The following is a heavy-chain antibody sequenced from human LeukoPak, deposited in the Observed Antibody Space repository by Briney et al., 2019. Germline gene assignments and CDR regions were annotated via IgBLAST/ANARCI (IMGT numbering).Heavy chain of an antibody. V-gene: IGHV3-23*01. CDR3: ASQGPTYHSD. J-gene: IGHJ4*02. CDR1: GFTFSSYA. D-gene: IGHD1-26*01. Sequence: PGGSLRLSSAASGFTFSSYAMMWLRQAPGKGLEWVSAISGGGGTTLYADSVKGRFTISRDNSKNTLYLQMSSLRAEDTAVYYCASQGPTYHSDWGQGTLVTVSS. CDR2: ISGGGGTT.